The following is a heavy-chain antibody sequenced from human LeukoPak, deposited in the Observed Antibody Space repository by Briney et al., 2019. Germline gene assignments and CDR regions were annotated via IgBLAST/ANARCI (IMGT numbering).Heavy chain of an antibody. J-gene: IGHJ3*02. D-gene: IGHD5-24*01. CDR2: SIPIFGTA. Sequence: GASVKVSSKASVGTFITYAISWVRQAPGQGLEWMGGSIPIFGTANYAQKYQGRATITADEPTSTAYMDLSSLRPEDTAVYYCARDGRRDGYKRDAFDIWGQGTMVTVSS. V-gene: IGHV1-69*01. CDR1: VGTFITYA. CDR3: ARDGRRDGYKRDAFDI.